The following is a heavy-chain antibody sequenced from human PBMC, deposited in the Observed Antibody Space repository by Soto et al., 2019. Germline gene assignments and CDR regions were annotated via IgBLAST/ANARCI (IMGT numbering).Heavy chain of an antibody. Sequence: XSVKVSCKASVYTFTGYYMHWVRQATGQGLEWMGWINPNSGGTNYAQKFQGRVTMTRDTSISTAYMELSRLRSDDAAVYYCARAAYYYGSGSYYTSKYQNNWFDHWGQGTLVTVSS. J-gene: IGHJ5*02. CDR3: ARAAYYYGSGSYYTSKYQNNWFDH. CDR2: INPNSGGT. V-gene: IGHV1-2*02. D-gene: IGHD3-10*01. CDR1: VYTFTGYY.